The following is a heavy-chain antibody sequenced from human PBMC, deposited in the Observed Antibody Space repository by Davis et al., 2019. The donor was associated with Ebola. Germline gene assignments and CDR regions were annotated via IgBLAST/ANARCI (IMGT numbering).Heavy chain of an antibody. V-gene: IGHV3-30*01. CDR3: GKTRGLLQVDY. Sequence: GESLKISCAASGFTFSSYAMHWVRQAPGKGLEWVAFIGYDGRSKYYADSVKGRFTVSRDNTKNTLYLQMNSLRVEDTAVYFCGKTRGLLQVDYWGQGTLVTVSS. D-gene: IGHD1-26*01. CDR2: IGYDGRSK. CDR1: GFTFSSYA. J-gene: IGHJ4*02.